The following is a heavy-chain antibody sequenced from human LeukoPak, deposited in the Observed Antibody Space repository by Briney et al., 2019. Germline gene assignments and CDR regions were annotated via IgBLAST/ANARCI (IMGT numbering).Heavy chain of an antibody. D-gene: IGHD1-1*01. V-gene: IGHV1-2*02. J-gene: IGHJ5*02. CDR2: INPNSGGT. CDR3: ASAQAGYTRYNWFDP. CDR1: GYTFTGYY. Sequence: ASVEVSCEASGYTFTGYYMHWVRQAPGQGLEWMGWINPNSGGTNYAQKFQGRVTMTRDTSISTAYMELSRLRSDDTAVYYCASAQAGYTRYNWFDPWGQGTLVTVSS.